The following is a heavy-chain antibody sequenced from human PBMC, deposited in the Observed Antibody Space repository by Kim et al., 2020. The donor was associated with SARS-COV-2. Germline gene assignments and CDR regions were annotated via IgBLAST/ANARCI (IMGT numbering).Heavy chain of an antibody. CDR1: GFTFSNYA. V-gene: IGHV3-30*04. CDR2: ISFDANT. Sequence: GGSLRLSCAASGFTFSNYAMHWVRQAPGKGLEWVAIISFDANTPYTDFVKGRFTISRDNSKDTLFLQISSLRVEDTAIYYCAGEWADYDSSGFDYWGQGTLVSVSS. CDR3: AGEWADYDSSGFDY. D-gene: IGHD3-22*01. J-gene: IGHJ4*02.